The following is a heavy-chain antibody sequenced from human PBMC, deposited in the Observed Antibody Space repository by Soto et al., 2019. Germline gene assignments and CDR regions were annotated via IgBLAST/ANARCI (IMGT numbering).Heavy chain of an antibody. CDR2: ISDRGDAT. V-gene: IGHV3-23*01. D-gene: IGHD1-1*01. Sequence: GGSLRLSCAASGFTISSNAMYWVRQAPGKGLEWVSAISDRGDATHYAGSVKGRFTISRDTSKNTLYLQLNTLRADDTAVYYCAKDKPGTTSFDYWGQGTLVTVSS. CDR3: AKDKPGTTSFDY. J-gene: IGHJ4*02. CDR1: GFTISSNA.